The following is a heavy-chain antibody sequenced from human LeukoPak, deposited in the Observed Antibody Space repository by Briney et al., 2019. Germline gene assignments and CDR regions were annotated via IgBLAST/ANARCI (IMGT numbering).Heavy chain of an antibody. J-gene: IGHJ4*02. CDR2: ISSSSTYI. V-gene: IGHV3-21*01. D-gene: IGHD3-22*01. CDR3: ARDRDSSGYYWD. CDR1: GFTFSSYT. Sequence: AGGSLRLSCAASGFTFSSYTMNWVRQAPGKGLEWVSSISSSSTYIYYADSVKGRFTISRDNAKNSLYLQMNSLRAEDTAVYYCARDRDSSGYYWDWGQGTLVTVSS.